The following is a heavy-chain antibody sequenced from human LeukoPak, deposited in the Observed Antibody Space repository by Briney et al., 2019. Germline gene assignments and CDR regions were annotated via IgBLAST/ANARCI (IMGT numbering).Heavy chain of an antibody. CDR1: GFTVSSNY. J-gene: IGHJ5*02. Sequence: GGSLRLSCAASGFTVSSNYMSWVRQAPGKGLEWVSYISSSSGTIHYADSVKGRFTISRDNAKNLLFLQMDSLRDEDTAVYYCARDEAYSGTYAVTWGQGTLVTVSS. V-gene: IGHV3-48*02. CDR2: ISSSSGTI. CDR3: ARDEAYSGTYAVT. D-gene: IGHD1-26*01.